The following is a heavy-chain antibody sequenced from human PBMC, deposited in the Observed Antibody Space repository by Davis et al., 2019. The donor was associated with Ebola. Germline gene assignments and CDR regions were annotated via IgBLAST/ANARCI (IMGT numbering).Heavy chain of an antibody. CDR2: IWYHGGKE. J-gene: IGHJ5*02. D-gene: IGHD2-21*01. CDR1: GFSVRNYG. Sequence: GESLKISCTPSGFSVRNYGIHWVRQAPGKGLEWVAVIWYHGGKEAYADSVRGRFTISRDNPSNMVYLQMNSLRAEDTAVYYCGRDMDQSDHLSWLDPWGQGTLVTVSS. V-gene: IGHV3-33*01. CDR3: GRDMDQSDHLSWLDP.